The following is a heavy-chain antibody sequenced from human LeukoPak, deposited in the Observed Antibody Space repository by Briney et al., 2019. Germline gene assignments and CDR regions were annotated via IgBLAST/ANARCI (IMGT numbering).Heavy chain of an antibody. D-gene: IGHD6-19*01. CDR1: GFTVSSNY. V-gene: IGHV3-66*02. CDR3: ARDFSGWYLGY. J-gene: IGHJ4*02. CDR2: IYSGGST. Sequence: GGSLRLSCAASGFTVSSNYMSWVRQAPGKGLEWVSVIYSGGSTYYADSVKGRFTISRDNSKNTLYLQVNSLRAEDTAVYYCARDFSGWYLGYWGQGTLVTVSS.